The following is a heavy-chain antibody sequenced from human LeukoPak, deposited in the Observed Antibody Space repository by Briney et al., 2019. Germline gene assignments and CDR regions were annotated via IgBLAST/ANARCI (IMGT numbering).Heavy chain of an antibody. Sequence: SETLSLTCTVSGGSISSYYWSWIRQPPGKGLEWIGYIYYSGSTNYNPSLKSRVTISVDTSKNQFSLKLSSVTAADTAVYYCARGGSYGSGSYGVDYWGQGTLVTVS. CDR1: GGSISSYY. CDR3: ARGGSYGSGSYGVDY. V-gene: IGHV4-59*08. CDR2: IYYSGST. D-gene: IGHD3-10*01. J-gene: IGHJ4*02.